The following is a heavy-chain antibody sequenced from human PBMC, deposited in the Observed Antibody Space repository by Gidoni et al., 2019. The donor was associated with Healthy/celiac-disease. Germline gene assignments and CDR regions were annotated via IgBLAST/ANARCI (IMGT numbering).Heavy chain of an antibody. J-gene: IGHJ3*02. D-gene: IGHD6-13*01. CDR2: IYYSGST. CDR3: ARHLLYSSSWYGRAFDI. V-gene: IGHV4-39*01. CDR1: GRPISSSSYY. Sequence: QLQLQESGPGLVKPSETLSLTCTVSGRPISSSSYYWGWIRQPPGKGLEWIGSIYYSGSTYYNPSLKSRVTISVDTSKNQFSLKLSSVTAADTAVYYCARHLLYSSSWYGRAFDIWGQGTMVTVSS.